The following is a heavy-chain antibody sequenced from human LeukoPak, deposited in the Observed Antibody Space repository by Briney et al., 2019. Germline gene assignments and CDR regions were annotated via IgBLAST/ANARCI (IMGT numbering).Heavy chain of an antibody. V-gene: IGHV3-66*02. Sequence: GGSLRLSCAASGFTVISNYMTWVRQAPGRGLEWVSVIYSGGSTYYAGSVKGRFTISRDNSKNTLYLQMNSLRPEDTAVYYCARGFSDSSGDYWGQGTLVTVSS. CDR2: IYSGGST. CDR3: ARGFSDSSGDY. D-gene: IGHD3-22*01. J-gene: IGHJ4*02. CDR1: GFTVISNY.